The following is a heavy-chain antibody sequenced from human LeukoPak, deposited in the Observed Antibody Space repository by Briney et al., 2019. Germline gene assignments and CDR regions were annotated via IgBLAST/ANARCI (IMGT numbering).Heavy chain of an antibody. CDR1: GFALTTYN. V-gene: IGHV1-2*02. Sequence: GASVKVSCKASGFALTTYNIVWLRQAPGQGLEWMGWINPNSGGTNYAQKFQGRVTMTRDTSISTAYMELSRLRSDDTAVYYCARDPDVQLGVWGQGTLVTVSS. CDR2: INPNSGGT. CDR3: ARDPDVQLGV. D-gene: IGHD1-1*01. J-gene: IGHJ4*02.